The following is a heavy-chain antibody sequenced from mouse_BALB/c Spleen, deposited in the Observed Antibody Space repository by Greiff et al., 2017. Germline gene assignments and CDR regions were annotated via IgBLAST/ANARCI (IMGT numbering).Heavy chain of an antibody. CDR1: GFTFSSYA. V-gene: IGHV5-9-4*01. CDR3: ATGNDYTIAY. CDR2: ISSGGSYT. J-gene: IGHJ3*01. D-gene: IGHD2-4*01. Sequence: EVKVVESGGGLVKPGGSLKLSCAASGFTFSSYAMSWVRQSPEKRLEWVAEISSGGSYTYYPDTVTGRFTISRDNAKNTLYLEMSSLRSEDTAMYYCATGNDYTIAYWGQGTLVTVSA.